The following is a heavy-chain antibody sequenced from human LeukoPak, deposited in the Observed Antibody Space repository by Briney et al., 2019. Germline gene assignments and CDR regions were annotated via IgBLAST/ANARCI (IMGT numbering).Heavy chain of an antibody. V-gene: IGHV4-4*09. Sequence: SETLSLSCNVSGGSLSHYYCSWIRQAPGKGLEWIGFIYSGGSTKYNPSLQSRVTISVGTSENQFSLELRSVTAADSAVYYCARGRDSLRVEFGDWGQGTLVTVSS. CDR1: GGSLSHYY. CDR3: ARGRDSLRVEFGD. D-gene: IGHD3-3*01. J-gene: IGHJ4*02. CDR2: IYSGGST.